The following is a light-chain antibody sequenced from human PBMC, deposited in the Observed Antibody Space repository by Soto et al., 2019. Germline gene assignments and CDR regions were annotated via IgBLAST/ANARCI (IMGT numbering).Light chain of an antibody. CDR2: DVS. CDR1: SSDVGGYNY. J-gene: IGLJ1*01. Sequence: QAVVTQPASVSGSPGQSITISCTGTSSDVGGYNYVTWYQHHPGKAPKFLIYDVSERPSGVSNRFSGSKSGNTASLTISGLQAEDEADYYCCSYTSSTTPYVFGTGTKLTVL. V-gene: IGLV2-14*03. CDR3: CSYTSSTTPYV.